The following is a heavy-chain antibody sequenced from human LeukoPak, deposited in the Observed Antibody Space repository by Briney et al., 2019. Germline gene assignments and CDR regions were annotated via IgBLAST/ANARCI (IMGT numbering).Heavy chain of an antibody. D-gene: IGHD6-13*01. CDR1: GGTFSSYA. CDR3: AGIAAAGTRPHYYFDY. J-gene: IGHJ4*02. Sequence: GASVKVSCKASGGTFSSYAISWVRQAPGQGVEWMGRIIPIFGTANYAQKFQGRVTITTDESTSTAYMELSSLRSEDTAVYYCAGIAAAGTRPHYYFDYWGQGTLVTVSS. CDR2: IIPIFGTA. V-gene: IGHV1-69*05.